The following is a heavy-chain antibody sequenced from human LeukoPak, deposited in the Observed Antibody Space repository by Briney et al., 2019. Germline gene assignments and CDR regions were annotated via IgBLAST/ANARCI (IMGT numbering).Heavy chain of an antibody. D-gene: IGHD2-2*01. V-gene: IGHV4-34*01. CDR2: INHSGST. CDR3: ARASKDIVVVPAGRFDY. Sequence: SETLSLTCAVYCRSFSYYYWRWVRQPPGKGLELVGAINHSGSTNYKRALKSRVAIPVDTSKNQFYLKLSSLTAADRAVYYCARASKDIVVVPAGRFDYWGQGTLVTVSS. J-gene: IGHJ4*02. CDR1: CRSFSYYY.